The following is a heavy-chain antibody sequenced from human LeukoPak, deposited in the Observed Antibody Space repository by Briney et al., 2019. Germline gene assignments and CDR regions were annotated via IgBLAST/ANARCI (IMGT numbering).Heavy chain of an antibody. D-gene: IGHD4-17*01. V-gene: IGHV3-23*01. CDR2: ISGGGDYT. Sequence: GGSLRLSCAASGFIFSSYAMSWVRQAPGKGLEWVSTISGGGDYTFYADSVKGRFTVSRDNSKNTLFVQMNSLRADDTAVYYCGKVGSNYGDPKDYWGQGTLVSVTS. CDR1: GFIFSSYA. J-gene: IGHJ4*02. CDR3: GKVGSNYGDPKDY.